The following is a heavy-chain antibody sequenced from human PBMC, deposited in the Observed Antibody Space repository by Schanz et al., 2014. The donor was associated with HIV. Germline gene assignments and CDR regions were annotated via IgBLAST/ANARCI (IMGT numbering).Heavy chain of an antibody. CDR1: GGSFSRYA. CDR3: ARDSPVAAGTLDY. D-gene: IGHD6-13*01. V-gene: IGHV1-69*01. CDR2: IIHIFGTS. J-gene: IGHJ4*02. Sequence: QVQLVQSGAEVKKPGSSVKVSCKGSGGSFSRYAISWVRQAPGQGLEWMGGIIHIFGTSNYAQKFQGRATITADESTSTAYMELSSLRSEDTAVYYCARDSPVAAGTLDYWGQGTLVTVSS.